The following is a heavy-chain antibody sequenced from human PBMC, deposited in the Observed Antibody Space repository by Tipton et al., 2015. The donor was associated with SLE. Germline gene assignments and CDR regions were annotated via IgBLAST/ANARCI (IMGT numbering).Heavy chain of an antibody. CDR1: GVSLSLSDDY. Sequence: TLSLTCTVSGVSLSLSDDYWGWIRQPPGKGLEWIGTVFSSGSTYHNPSLKSRGTISVDMSKNQFSLRLTSVTAADTAVYYCGRHKMATLAFDFWGQGTLVTVSS. D-gene: IGHD5-24*01. J-gene: IGHJ3*01. CDR3: GRHKMATLAFDF. V-gene: IGHV4-39*01. CDR2: VFSSGST.